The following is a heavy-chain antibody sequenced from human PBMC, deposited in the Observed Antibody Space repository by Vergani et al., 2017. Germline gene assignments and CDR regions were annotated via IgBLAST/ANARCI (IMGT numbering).Heavy chain of an antibody. V-gene: IGHV7-4-1*02. CDR2: INSNSGNP. CDR1: GYTFTNYA. CDR3: VRTRSGSCTGGSCYSGWFDP. D-gene: IGHD2-15*01. Sequence: QVQLVQSGSEVKKPGASVKVSCRASGYTFTNYALNWVRQAPGQGLEWMGWINSNSGNPTYAQGFKGRFVFSLDSSVSTSYLLINNLQPEDTAVYYCVRTRSGSCTGGSCYSGWFDPWGQGTLVTVSS. J-gene: IGHJ5*02.